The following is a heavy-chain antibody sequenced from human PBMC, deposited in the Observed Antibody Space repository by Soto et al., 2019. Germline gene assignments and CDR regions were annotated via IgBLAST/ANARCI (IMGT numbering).Heavy chain of an antibody. J-gene: IGHJ4*02. V-gene: IGHV4-31*03. CDR1: GGSISSGGYY. D-gene: IGHD5-12*01. CDR2: IDYSGST. CDR3: ARRIVATIYYFDY. Sequence: QVQLQESGPGLVKPSQTLSLTCTVSGGSISSGGYYWSWIRQHPGKGLEWIAYIDYSGSTYYNPSLKSRLPVSVDTSKNQFSLKRSSVTAADTAVYYCARRIVATIYYFDYWGQGTLVTVSS.